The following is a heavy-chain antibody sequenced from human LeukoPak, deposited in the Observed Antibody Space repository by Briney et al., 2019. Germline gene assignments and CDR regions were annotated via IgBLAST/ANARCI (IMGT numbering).Heavy chain of an antibody. Sequence: ASVKVSCKASGHTSTTYAIHWVRQAPGQGLEWMGWINAGNGNIKYSQKLQGRVTIIGDTSASTAYMELSSLRSEDTAVYYCARGYCSSTSCYIDVWGQGTTVT. V-gene: IGHV1-3*01. J-gene: IGHJ6*02. CDR3: ARGYCSSTSCYIDV. CDR2: INAGNGNI. CDR1: GHTSTTYA. D-gene: IGHD2-2*01.